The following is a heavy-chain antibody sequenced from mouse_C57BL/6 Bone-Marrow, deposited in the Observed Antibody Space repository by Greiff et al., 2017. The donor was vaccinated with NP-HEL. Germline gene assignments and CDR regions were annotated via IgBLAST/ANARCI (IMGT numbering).Heavy chain of an antibody. J-gene: IGHJ3*01. D-gene: IGHD2-5*01. V-gene: IGHV5-4*01. Sequence: EVKVVESGGGLVKPGGSLKLSCAASGFTFSSYAMSWVRQTPEKRLEWVATISDGGSYTYYPDNVKGRFTISRDNAKNNLYLQMSHLKSEDTAMYYCARDYYSNYPFAYWGQGTLVTGSA. CDR1: GFTFSSYA. CDR2: ISDGGSYT. CDR3: ARDYYSNYPFAY.